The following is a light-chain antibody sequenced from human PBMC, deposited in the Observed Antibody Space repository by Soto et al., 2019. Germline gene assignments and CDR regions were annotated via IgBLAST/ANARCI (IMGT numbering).Light chain of an antibody. V-gene: IGKV3-15*01. CDR1: QSVDNN. Sequence: EIVMTQSPATLSVSPGERATLSCRASQSVDNNLGWYQQKPGQAPRLLIYGASTRATGIPARFSGSGSGTEFTLTISSLQSDDYATYYCQHYNSYSEAFSQGTKVELK. CDR2: GAS. CDR3: QHYNSYSEA. J-gene: IGKJ1*01.